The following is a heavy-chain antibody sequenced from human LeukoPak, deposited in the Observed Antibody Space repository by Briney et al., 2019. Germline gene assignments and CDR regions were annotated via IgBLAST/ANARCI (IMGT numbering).Heavy chain of an antibody. J-gene: IGHJ4*02. CDR2: IYYSGST. V-gene: IGHV4-59*08. Sequence: SETLSLTCTVSGGSISSYYWSWIRQPPGKGLEWIGYIYYSGSTYYNPSLKSRVTISVDTSKNQFSLKLNSVTAADTAVYYCARSKDILTGYCFDYWGQGTLVTVSS. D-gene: IGHD3-9*01. CDR1: GGSISSYY. CDR3: ARSKDILTGYCFDY.